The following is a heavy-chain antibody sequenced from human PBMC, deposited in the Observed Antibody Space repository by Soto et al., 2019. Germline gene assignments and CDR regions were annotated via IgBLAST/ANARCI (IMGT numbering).Heavy chain of an antibody. CDR2: INPSGGST. D-gene: IGHD3-10*01. V-gene: IGHV1-46*01. CDR3: ARVRHYYGSGSYPYYFDY. Sequence: QVQLVQSGAEVKKPGASVKVSCKASGYTFTSYYMHWVRQAPGQGLEWMGIINPSGGSTSYAQKFQGRVTMTRDTSTSTVYMELSSLRSEDTAVYYCARVRHYYGSGSYPYYFDYWGPGTLVTVSS. J-gene: IGHJ4*02. CDR1: GYTFTSYY.